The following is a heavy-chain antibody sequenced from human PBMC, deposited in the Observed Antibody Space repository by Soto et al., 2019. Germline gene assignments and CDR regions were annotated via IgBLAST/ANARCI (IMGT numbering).Heavy chain of an antibody. CDR1: GDSVFSNSAA. CDR3: ARDKVNWNYYYYYGMDV. CDR2: TYYRSKWYD. Sequence: SQTLSLTCAISGDSVFSNSAAWNWIRQSPSRGLEWLGRTYYRSKWYDDYAVSVKSRITINPDTSKNQFSLQLNSVTPEDTAVYYCARDKVNWNYYYYYGMDVWGQGTTVTVSS. D-gene: IGHD1-20*01. V-gene: IGHV6-1*01. J-gene: IGHJ6*02.